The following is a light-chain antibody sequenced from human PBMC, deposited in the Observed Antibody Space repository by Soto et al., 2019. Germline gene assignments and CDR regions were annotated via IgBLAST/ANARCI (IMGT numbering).Light chain of an antibody. J-gene: IGLJ2*01. CDR3: SSYTTSSTPVV. V-gene: IGLV2-14*03. CDR1: STDVGGYNY. Sequence: QSALTQPASVSGCPGQSITISCTGTSTDVGGYNYVSWYQHHPGKAPKLMIYDVFNRPSGVSNRFSGSKSGNTASLTISGLQAEDEADYFCSSYTTSSTPVVFGGGTKLTVL. CDR2: DVF.